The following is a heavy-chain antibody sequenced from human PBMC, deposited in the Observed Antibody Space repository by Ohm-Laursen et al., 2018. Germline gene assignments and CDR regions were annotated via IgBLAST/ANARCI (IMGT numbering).Heavy chain of an antibody. D-gene: IGHD5-18*01. J-gene: IGHJ4*02. CDR3: ARDLGHSYGYGY. V-gene: IGHV3-48*01. Sequence: SLRLSCAASGFTFSGYSMNWVRQAPGKGLEWVSYISSLSSTIFYADSVKGRFTISRDNAKNALYLQMNSLRAEDMAVYYCARDLGHSYGYGYWGQGTLVTVSS. CDR1: GFTFSGYS. CDR2: ISSLSSTI.